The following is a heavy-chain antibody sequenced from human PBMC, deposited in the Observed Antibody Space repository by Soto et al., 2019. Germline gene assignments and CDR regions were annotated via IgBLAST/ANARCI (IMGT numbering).Heavy chain of an antibody. CDR2: IYYSGST. J-gene: IGHJ5*02. CDR3: ARETNTATVTTSYNWFDP. CDR1: GCSISSGDYY. D-gene: IGHD4-4*01. V-gene: IGHV4-30-4*01. Sequence: SETLSLTCPVSGCSISSGDYYWSWIRQPPGKGLEWIGYIYYSGSTYYNPSLKSRVTISVDTSKNQFSLKLSSVTAADTAVYYCARETNTATVTTSYNWFDPWGQGTMVTVT.